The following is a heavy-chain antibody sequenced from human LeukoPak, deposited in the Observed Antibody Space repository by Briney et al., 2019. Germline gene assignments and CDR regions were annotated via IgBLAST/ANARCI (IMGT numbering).Heavy chain of an antibody. CDR1: GYTFTSYY. D-gene: IGHD3-10*01. V-gene: IGHV1-46*01. CDR3: ARDQYYGSGSYYKSKASDAFDI. CDR2: INPSGGST. J-gene: IGHJ3*02. Sequence: ASVKVSCKASGYTFTSYYMHWARQSPGQGLEWMGIINPSGGSTSYAQKFQCRVTMTRDTSTSTVYKELSSLRSEDTAVYYCARDQYYGSGSYYKSKASDAFDIWGQGTMVTVSS.